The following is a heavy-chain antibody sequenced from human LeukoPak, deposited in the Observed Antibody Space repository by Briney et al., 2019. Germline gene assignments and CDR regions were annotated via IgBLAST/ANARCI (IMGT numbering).Heavy chain of an antibody. D-gene: IGHD6-13*01. CDR1: GYTFTGYY. CDR3: ARDLYSSSWYGGYYYYMDV. J-gene: IGHJ6*03. CDR2: INPNSGGT. V-gene: IGHV1-2*02. Sequence: ASVKVSCKASGYTFTGYYMHWVRQAPGQGLEWMGWINPNSGGTNYAQKFQGRVTMTRDTSISTAYMELSRLRSDDTAVYYCARDLYSSSWYGGYYYYMDVWSKGTTVTISS.